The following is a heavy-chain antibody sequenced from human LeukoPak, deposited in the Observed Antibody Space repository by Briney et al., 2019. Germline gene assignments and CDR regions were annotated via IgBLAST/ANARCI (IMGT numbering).Heavy chain of an antibody. V-gene: IGHV3-48*01. CDR3: ARDLHFRVYDSSIYYPY. CDR2: ISSSSRTI. D-gene: IGHD3-22*01. Sequence: GGSLRLSCAASGFIFSSFSMSWVRQAPGKGLEWISYISSSSRTIYYADSVKGRFTISRDNAKNSLYLQMNSLRAEDTAVYYCARDLHFRVYDSSIYYPYWGQGTLVTVSS. CDR1: GFIFSSFS. J-gene: IGHJ4*02.